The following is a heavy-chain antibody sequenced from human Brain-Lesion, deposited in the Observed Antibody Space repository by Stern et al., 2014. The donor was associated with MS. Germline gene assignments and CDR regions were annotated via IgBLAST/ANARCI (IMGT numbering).Heavy chain of an antibody. CDR1: GGSISSGGYY. CDR2: IFNSGST. CDR3: ARGRVVPGFQYYATDV. J-gene: IGHJ6*02. Sequence: VHLVESGPGLVKPSQTLSLSCTVSGGSISSGGYYWSWIRQPAGKGLEWIGRIFNSGSTSYNPPQKSRSPISIATPKNQFSRRLTPMTAADTAVYYCARGRVVPGFQYYATDVWGQGTTVIVSS. D-gene: IGHD2-2*01. V-gene: IGHV4-61*02.